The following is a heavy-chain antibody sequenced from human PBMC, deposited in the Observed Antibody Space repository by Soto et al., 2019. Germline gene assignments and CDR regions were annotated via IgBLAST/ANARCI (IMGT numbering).Heavy chain of an antibody. Sequence: QVQLVESGGGVVQPGRSLRLSCAASGFTFSSYGMHWVRQAPGKGLEWVAVIWYDGSNKYYADSVKGRFTISRDNSKNTLYLQMNSLRAEDTAVYYCARGLRFVDSSVPNLDYWGQGTLVTVSS. V-gene: IGHV3-33*01. J-gene: IGHJ4*02. D-gene: IGHD3-22*01. CDR3: ARGLRFVDSSVPNLDY. CDR2: IWYDGSNK. CDR1: GFTFSSYG.